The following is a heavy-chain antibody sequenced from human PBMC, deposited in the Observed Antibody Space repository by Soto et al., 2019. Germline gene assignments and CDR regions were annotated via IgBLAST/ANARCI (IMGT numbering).Heavy chain of an antibody. V-gene: IGHV3-30*18. CDR1: GFTFSSYG. CDR2: ISYDGSNK. Sequence: GGSLRLSCAASGFTFSSYGMHWVRQAPGKGLEWVAVISYDGSNKYYADSVKGRFTISRDNSKNTLYLQMNSLRAEDTAVYYCAKTSGGSKLVLMLLTTLAATYGMDVWGQGTKVTVSS. J-gene: IGHJ6*02. CDR3: AKTSGGSKLVLMLLTTLAATYGMDV. D-gene: IGHD2-8*01.